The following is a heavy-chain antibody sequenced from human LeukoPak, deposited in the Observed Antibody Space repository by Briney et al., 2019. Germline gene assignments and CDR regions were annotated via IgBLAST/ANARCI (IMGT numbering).Heavy chain of an antibody. CDR3: ARRSRSYGSGNIGGY. Sequence: ASVKVSCKASGYTFTSYDINWVRQATGQGLEWMGWMNPNSGNTGYAQKFQGRVTMTRNTSISTAYMELSSLRSEDTAVYHCARRSRSYGSGNIGGYWGQGTLVTVSS. D-gene: IGHD3-10*01. V-gene: IGHV1-8*01. CDR2: MNPNSGNT. J-gene: IGHJ4*02. CDR1: GYTFTSYD.